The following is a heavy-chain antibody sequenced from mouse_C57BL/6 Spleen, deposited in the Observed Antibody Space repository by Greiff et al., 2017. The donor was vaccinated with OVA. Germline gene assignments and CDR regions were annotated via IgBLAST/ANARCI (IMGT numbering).Heavy chain of an antibody. D-gene: IGHD2-5*01. CDR2: ISSGSSTI. V-gene: IGHV5-17*01. J-gene: IGHJ3*01. CDR3: AREGSYYSNSAWFAY. CDR1: GFTFSDYG. Sequence: EVQVVESGGGLVKPGGSLKLSCAASGFTFSDYGMHWVRQAPEKGLEWVAYISSGSSTIYYADTVKGRFTISRDNAKNTLFLQMTSLRSEDTAMYYCAREGSYYSNSAWFAYWGQGTLVTGSA.